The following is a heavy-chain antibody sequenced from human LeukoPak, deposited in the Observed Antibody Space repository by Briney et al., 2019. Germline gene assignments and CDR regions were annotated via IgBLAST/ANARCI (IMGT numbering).Heavy chain of an antibody. J-gene: IGHJ4*02. CDR2: ISSSSSYI. Sequence: GGSLRLSCAASGFTFSSYSMNWVRQAPGKGLEWVSSISSSSSYIYYADSVKGRFTISRDNAKNSLYLQMNSLRAEDTAVYYCASDPPKSAVAGERNDYWGQGTLVTVSS. D-gene: IGHD3-10*01. CDR1: GFTFSSYS. CDR3: ASDPPKSAVAGERNDY. V-gene: IGHV3-21*01.